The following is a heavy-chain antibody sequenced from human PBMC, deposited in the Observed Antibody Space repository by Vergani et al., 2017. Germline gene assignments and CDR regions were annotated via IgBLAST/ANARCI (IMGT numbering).Heavy chain of an antibody. D-gene: IGHD3-9*01. Sequence: EVQLVESGGGLVQPGGSLRLSCAASGFTFSSYSMNWVRQAPGKGLEWVSYISSSSSTIYYADSVKGRFTISRDNAKNSLYLQMNSLRAEDTAVYYCAGVKLRYFVWLMYYFDYWGQGTLVTVSS. CDR1: GFTFSSYS. CDR2: ISSSSSTI. V-gene: IGHV3-48*01. J-gene: IGHJ4*02. CDR3: AGVKLRYFVWLMYYFDY.